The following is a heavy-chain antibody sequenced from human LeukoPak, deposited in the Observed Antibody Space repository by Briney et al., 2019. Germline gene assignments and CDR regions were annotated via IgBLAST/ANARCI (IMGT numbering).Heavy chain of an antibody. J-gene: IGHJ5*02. CDR3: ARVTLPLNWFDP. CDR2: IIPIFGTA. Sequence: SVRVSCKASGGTFSSYAISWVRQAPGQGLEWMGGIIPIFGTANYAQKFQGRVTITADESTSTAYMELSSLRSEDTAVYYCARVTLPLNWFDPWGQGTLVTVSS. D-gene: IGHD4-23*01. CDR1: GGTFSSYA. V-gene: IGHV1-69*13.